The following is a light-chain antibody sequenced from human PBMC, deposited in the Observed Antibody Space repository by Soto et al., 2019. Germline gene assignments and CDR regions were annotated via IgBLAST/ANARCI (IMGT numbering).Light chain of an antibody. J-gene: IGKJ5*01. V-gene: IGKV3D-15*01. CDR2: DAS. CDR3: QQGRGIT. Sequence: EVVMTQSPATLSVSPGEGATLSCRASQGIGDTLAWYQHKPGQTPRLLIYDASSRATGTPDRFSGSRSGTDFTLTISSLEPEDFAVYYCQQGRGITFGQGTRLEIK. CDR1: QGIGDT.